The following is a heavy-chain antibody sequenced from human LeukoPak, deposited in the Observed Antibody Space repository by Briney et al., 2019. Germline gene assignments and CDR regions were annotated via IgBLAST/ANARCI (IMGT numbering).Heavy chain of an antibody. Sequence: PSETLSLTCTVSGGSISSSSYYWGWIRQPPGKGLEWIGSIYYSGSTYYNPSLKSRVTISVDTSKNQFSLKLSSVTAADTAVYYCARDYRSSTNFDIWGQGTMVTVSS. CDR1: GGSISSSSYY. J-gene: IGHJ3*02. V-gene: IGHV4-39*02. D-gene: IGHD2-2*01. CDR2: IYYSGST. CDR3: ARDYRSSTNFDI.